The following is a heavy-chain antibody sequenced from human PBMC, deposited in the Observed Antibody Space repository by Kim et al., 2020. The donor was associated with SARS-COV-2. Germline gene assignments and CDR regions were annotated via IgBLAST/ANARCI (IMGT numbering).Heavy chain of an antibody. D-gene: IGHD3-22*01. CDR1: GYSISSGYY. Sequence: SETLSLTCTVSGYSISSGYYWGWIRQPPGKGLEWIGSIYHSGSTYYNPSLKSRVTISVDTSKNQFSLKLSSVTAADTAVYYCARVVRFDSSGYQNWFDPWGQRTLVTVSS. CDR2: IYHSGST. CDR3: ARVVRFDSSGYQNWFDP. V-gene: IGHV4-38-2*02. J-gene: IGHJ5*02.